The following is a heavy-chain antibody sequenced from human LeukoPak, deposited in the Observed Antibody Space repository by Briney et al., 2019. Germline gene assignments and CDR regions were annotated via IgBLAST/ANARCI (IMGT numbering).Heavy chain of an antibody. D-gene: IGHD3-3*01. CDR2: INHSGST. Sequence: SETLSLTCAVYGGSFSGYYWSWIRQPPGKGLEWIGEINHSGSTNYNPSLKSRVTMSVDTSKNQFSLKLSSVTAADTAVYYCAREGITIFGVVRNLAFDYWGQGTLVTVSS. CDR1: GGSFSGYY. V-gene: IGHV4-34*01. CDR3: AREGITIFGVVRNLAFDY. J-gene: IGHJ4*02.